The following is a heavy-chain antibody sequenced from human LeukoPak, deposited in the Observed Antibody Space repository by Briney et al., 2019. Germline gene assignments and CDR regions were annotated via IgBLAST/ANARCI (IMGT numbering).Heavy chain of an antibody. Sequence: GASVKVSCKASGYTFTSYGINWVRQAPGQGPEWMGWISGYNGNTNYAQKVQGRVTMTTDTSTSTAYMELRSLRSDDTAVYYCARGSLSVAVTPFDYWGQGTLVTVSS. J-gene: IGHJ4*02. CDR2: ISGYNGNT. CDR3: ARGSLSVAVTPFDY. D-gene: IGHD6-19*01. CDR1: GYTFTSYG. V-gene: IGHV1-18*01.